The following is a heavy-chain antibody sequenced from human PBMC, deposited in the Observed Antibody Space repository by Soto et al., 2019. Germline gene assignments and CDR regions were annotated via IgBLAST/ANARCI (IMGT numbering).Heavy chain of an antibody. CDR3: ARSTYYDFWSGYYTAVGWFDP. D-gene: IGHD3-3*01. Sequence: SETLSLTCTVSGGSISRSSYYWLWIRHPPGKGLEWIGSIYYSGSTYYNPSLKSRVTISVDTSKNQFSLKLSSVTAADTAVYYCARSTYYDFWSGYYTAVGWFDPWGQGTLVTVSS. V-gene: IGHV4-39*01. CDR1: GGSISRSSYY. CDR2: IYYSGST. J-gene: IGHJ5*02.